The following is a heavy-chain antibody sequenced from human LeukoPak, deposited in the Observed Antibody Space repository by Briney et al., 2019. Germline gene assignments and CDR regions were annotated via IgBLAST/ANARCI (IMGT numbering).Heavy chain of an antibody. Sequence: ASVKVSFKASGYDFTSVGITWVRRAPGQGLDWMGWISPYNGNTRNAQKFQGRVAMTTDTSTTTDYMELRRLRFNDTAVYYCARAGSGSGWYVDYWGQGTLVTVSS. CDR2: ISPYNGNT. J-gene: IGHJ4*02. CDR1: GYDFTSVG. D-gene: IGHD6-19*01. V-gene: IGHV1-18*01. CDR3: ARAGSGSGWYVDY.